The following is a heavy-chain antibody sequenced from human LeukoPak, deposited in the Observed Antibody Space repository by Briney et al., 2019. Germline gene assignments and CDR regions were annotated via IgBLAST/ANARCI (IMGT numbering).Heavy chain of an antibody. CDR1: GGSISSSSYY. CDR2: IYYSGST. J-gene: IGHJ6*03. Sequence: SETLSLTCTVSGGSISSSSYYWGWIRQPPGKGLEWIGSIYYSGSTYYNPSLKSRVTISVDTSKNQFSLKLSSVTAADTAVYYCARVPIERFLGYYYMDVWGKGTTVTVSS. V-gene: IGHV4-39*07. D-gene: IGHD3-3*01. CDR3: ARVPIERFLGYYYMDV.